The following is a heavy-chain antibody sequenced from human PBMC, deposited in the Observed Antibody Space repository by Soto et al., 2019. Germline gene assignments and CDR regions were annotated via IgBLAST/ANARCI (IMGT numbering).Heavy chain of an antibody. D-gene: IGHD5-12*01. V-gene: IGHV3-53*01. J-gene: IGHJ4*02. Sequence: GGSLRLSCAASGFTVSSNYMSWVRQAPGKGLEWVSVIYSGGSTYYADSVKGRFTISRDNSKKTLYLQMNSLRAEDTAVYYCARSIVASAGSFDYWGEGTLVTVSS. CDR1: GFTVSSNY. CDR2: IYSGGST. CDR3: ARSIVASAGSFDY.